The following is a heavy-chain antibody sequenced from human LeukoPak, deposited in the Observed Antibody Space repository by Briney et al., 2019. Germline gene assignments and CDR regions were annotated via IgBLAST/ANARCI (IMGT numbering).Heavy chain of an antibody. D-gene: IGHD6-19*01. J-gene: IGHJ4*02. CDR3: ARVASGSGWYGGDY. V-gene: IGHV1-18*01. Sequence: ASVKVSCKASGYTFTSYGISWVRQAPGQGLEWMGWISTYNGNTNYAQNLQGRVTMTTDTSTSTAYMELRSLRSDDTAVYFCARVASGSGWYGGDYWGQGTLVTVSS. CDR2: ISTYNGNT. CDR1: GYTFTSYG.